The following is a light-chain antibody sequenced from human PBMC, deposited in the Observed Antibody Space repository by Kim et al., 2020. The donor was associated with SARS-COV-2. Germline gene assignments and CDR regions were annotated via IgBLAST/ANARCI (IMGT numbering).Light chain of an antibody. Sequence: QRVTIAGTGSSSNSGAGYDVHWYQHLPGTAPKLLIYGNSNRPAGVPDRFSGSKSGTSASLAITGLQAEDEADYYCQSYDSSLSGYVFGTGTKVTVL. CDR1: SSNSGAGYD. CDR2: GNS. V-gene: IGLV1-40*01. J-gene: IGLJ1*01. CDR3: QSYDSSLSGYV.